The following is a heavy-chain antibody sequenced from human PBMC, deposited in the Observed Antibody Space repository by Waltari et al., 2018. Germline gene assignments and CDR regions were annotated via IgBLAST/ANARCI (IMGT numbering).Heavy chain of an antibody. J-gene: IGHJ2*01. Sequence: QVQLQESGPGLVKPSETLSLTCTVSGGSISSYYWSWIRQPPGKGLEWIGYIYYSGSTNYNPSLKSRVTISVDTSKNQFSLKLSSVTAADTAVYYCARENYYDSSGPWYFDLWGRGTLVTVSS. CDR3: ARENYYDSSGPWYFDL. CDR1: GGSISSYY. V-gene: IGHV4-59*01. CDR2: IYYSGST. D-gene: IGHD3-22*01.